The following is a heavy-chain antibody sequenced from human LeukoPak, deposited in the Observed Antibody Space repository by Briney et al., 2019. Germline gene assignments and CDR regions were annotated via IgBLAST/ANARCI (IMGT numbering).Heavy chain of an antibody. CDR3: AKGRGWEASYYYYYMDV. CDR1: GFTFSSYG. D-gene: IGHD1-26*01. CDR2: IRYDGSNK. J-gene: IGHJ6*03. V-gene: IGHV3-30*02. Sequence: GGSLRLSCAASGFTFSSYGIHWVRQAPGKGLEWVAFIRYDGSNKYYTDSVKGRFTISRDNSKNTLYLQTNSLRAEDTAVYYCAKGRGWEASYYYYYMDVWGKGTTVTISS.